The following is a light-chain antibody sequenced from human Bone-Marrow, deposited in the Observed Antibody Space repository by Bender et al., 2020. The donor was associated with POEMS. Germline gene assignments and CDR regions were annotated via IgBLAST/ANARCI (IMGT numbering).Light chain of an antibody. CDR1: SSDVGGYNS. CDR2: DVN. Sequence: QSALTQPPSASGSPGQSVTISCTGTSSDVGGYNSVSWYQQHPGKAPRVLIYDVNKWPSGVPDRFSGSKSGNTASLTISGLQPEDEADYYCSSYAGINSLLFGGGTKVTVL. V-gene: IGLV2-8*01. CDR3: SSYAGINSLL. J-gene: IGLJ2*01.